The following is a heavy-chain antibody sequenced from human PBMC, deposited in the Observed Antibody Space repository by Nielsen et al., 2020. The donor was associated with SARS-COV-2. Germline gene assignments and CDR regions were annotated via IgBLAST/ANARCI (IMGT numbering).Heavy chain of an antibody. CDR2: IKQDGSEK. J-gene: IGHJ3*02. Sequence: GGSLRLSCAASGFTFSSYWMSWVRQAPGKGLEWVANIKQDGSEKYYVDSMKGRFTISRDNAKNSVYLQMNSLRPDDTAVYYCARVARGETGFDAFDIWGQGTMVTVSS. D-gene: IGHD4-17*01. V-gene: IGHV3-7*03. CDR3: ARVARGETGFDAFDI. CDR1: GFTFSSYW.